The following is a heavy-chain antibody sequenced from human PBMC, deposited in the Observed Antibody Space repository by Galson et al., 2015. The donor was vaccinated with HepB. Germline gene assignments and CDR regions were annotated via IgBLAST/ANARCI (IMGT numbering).Heavy chain of an antibody. CDR3: ARDQYCSSTTCFNDAFHI. CDR2: VSTSSSYT. CDR1: GFTFSDYY. J-gene: IGHJ3*02. Sequence: SLRLSCAASGFTFSDYYMSWIRQAPGKGLEWVSYVSTSSSYTNYADSVKGRFTISRDNAKNSLYLEMNSLRAEDTAVYYCARDQYCSSTTCFNDAFHIWGQGTMVTVSS. V-gene: IGHV3-11*06. D-gene: IGHD2-2*01.